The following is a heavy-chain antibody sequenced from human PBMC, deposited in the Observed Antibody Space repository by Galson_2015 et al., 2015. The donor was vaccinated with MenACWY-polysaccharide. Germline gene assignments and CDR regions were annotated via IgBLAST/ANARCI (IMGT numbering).Heavy chain of an antibody. Sequence: SLRLSCAASGIRFSGSGMHWVRQAPGKGLEWVAVIQYDGTNKEYADSVKGRFTISGDNSRNTLYLEMNSLRAEDTAVYYCAREGSRIVFHAFDTWGQGTMVTVSS. D-gene: IGHD2-15*01. CDR3: AREGSRIVFHAFDT. V-gene: IGHV3-33*01. CDR2: IQYDGTNK. CDR1: GIRFSGSG. J-gene: IGHJ3*02.